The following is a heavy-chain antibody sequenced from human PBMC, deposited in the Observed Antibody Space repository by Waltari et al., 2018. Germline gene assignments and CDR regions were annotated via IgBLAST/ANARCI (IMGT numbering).Heavy chain of an antibody. D-gene: IGHD3-16*01. J-gene: IGHJ4*02. V-gene: IGHV3-30*02. Sequence: QVQLVESGGGVVQPGGSLRLSCAASGFTFSSCGMHWVRQAPGKGLEWVAFIRYDGSNKYYADSVKGRFTISRDNSKNTLYRQMNSLRAEDTAVYYCAKDPLIMITLGGPMGFDYWGQGTLVTVSS. CDR1: GFTFSSCG. CDR3: AKDPLIMITLGGPMGFDY. CDR2: IRYDGSNK.